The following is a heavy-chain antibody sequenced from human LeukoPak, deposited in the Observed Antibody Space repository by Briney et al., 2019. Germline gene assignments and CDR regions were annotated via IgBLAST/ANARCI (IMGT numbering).Heavy chain of an antibody. CDR1: GFTFSSYG. D-gene: IGHD6-19*01. J-gene: IGHJ4*02. Sequence: GGSLRLSCAASGFTFSSYGMHWVRQAPGKGLEWVAVIWYDGSNKYYADSVKGRFTIPRDNSKNTLYLQMNSLRAEDTAVYYCARDGVRGGFASGWTPYYFDYWGQGTLVTVSS. CDR2: IWYDGSNK. CDR3: ARDGVRGGFASGWTPYYFDY. V-gene: IGHV3-33*01.